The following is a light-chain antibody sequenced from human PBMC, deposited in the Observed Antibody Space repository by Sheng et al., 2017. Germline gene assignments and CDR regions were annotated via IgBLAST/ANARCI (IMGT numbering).Light chain of an antibody. CDR3: TSYTTSNSYV. CDR1: SSDVAYYDY. CDR2: DVS. V-gene: IGLV2-14*03. J-gene: IGLJ1*01. Sequence: QSALTQPASVSGSPGQWITISCTGTSSDVAYYDYVSWYQQHPGKAPKLMIYDVSNRPSGISNRFSGSKSGNTASLTISGLQAEDEADYYCTSYTTSNSYVFGTGTKVTVL.